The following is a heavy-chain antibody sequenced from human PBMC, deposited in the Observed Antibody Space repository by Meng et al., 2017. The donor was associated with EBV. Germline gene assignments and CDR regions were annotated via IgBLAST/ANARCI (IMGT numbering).Heavy chain of an antibody. CDR3: SRDLAGPFDD. CDR2: TNEDGGIT. J-gene: IGHJ4*02. Sequence: VQLMESGGGPVGPGGALRLSFAVSGFTLSRFWMDWVRQVPGKGLVWVARTNEDGGITNYADSVKGRFIISRDNTRNTLYLQMNSLRDEDTAVYFCSRDLAGPFDDWGQGTLVTVSS. V-gene: IGHV3-74*01. CDR1: GFTLSRFW.